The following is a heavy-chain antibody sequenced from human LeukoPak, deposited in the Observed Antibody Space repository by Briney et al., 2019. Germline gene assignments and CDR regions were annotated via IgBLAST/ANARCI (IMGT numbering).Heavy chain of an antibody. V-gene: IGHV3-23*01. CDR1: GFSFANSV. CDR2: ISGSGDRT. D-gene: IGHD6-13*01. CDR3: AIREPIGY. J-gene: IGHJ4*02. Sequence: GSLILSCAASGFSFANSVISWIRQAPGKGPEWVSAISGSGDRTDYADSVRGRFTISRDNSKSTLYLQMNSLRVEDTAIYYCAIREPIGYWGQGSLVTVSP.